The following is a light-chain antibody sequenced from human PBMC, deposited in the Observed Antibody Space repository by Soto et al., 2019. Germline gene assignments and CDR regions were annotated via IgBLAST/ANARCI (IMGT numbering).Light chain of an antibody. CDR1: QDISNY. V-gene: IGKV1-33*01. J-gene: IGKJ3*01. Sequence: DIQMTQSPSSLSASVGDRVTITCQASQDISNYLNWYQQKPGKAPKLLIYDASNLETGVPSRFSGSGSGTDFTFTISSLQPEDIATYYCQQYDNLLRAFGSGTKVDIK. CDR2: DAS. CDR3: QQYDNLLRA.